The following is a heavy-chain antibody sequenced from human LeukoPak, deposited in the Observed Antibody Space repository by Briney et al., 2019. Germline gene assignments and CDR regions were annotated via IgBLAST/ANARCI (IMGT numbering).Heavy chain of an antibody. CDR2: IYYSGST. CDR3: ARHGRIQLWLDY. CDR1: GGSISSYY. Sequence: PSETLSLTCTVSGGSISSYYWSWIRQPPGKGLEWIGYIYYSGSTNYNPSLKSRVTISVDTSKNQFSLKLSSVTAADTAVYYCARHGRIQLWLDYWGQGTLVTVSS. J-gene: IGHJ4*02. D-gene: IGHD5-18*01. V-gene: IGHV4-59*08.